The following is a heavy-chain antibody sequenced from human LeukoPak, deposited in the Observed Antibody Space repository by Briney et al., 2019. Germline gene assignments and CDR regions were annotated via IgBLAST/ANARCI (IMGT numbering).Heavy chain of an antibody. CDR1: RYTFTDYY. CDR2: INLNSGGT. J-gene: IGHJ3*02. V-gene: IGHV1-2*02. D-gene: IGHD1-1*01. Sequence: ASVKVSCTASRYTFTDYYMHWVRQAPGQGLEWMGWINLNSGGTHYEQKFQGRVTMTRDTSISTAYMELSRLRSDDTAVYYCASPRIRNVFDIWGQGTMVTVSS. CDR3: ASPRIRNVFDI.